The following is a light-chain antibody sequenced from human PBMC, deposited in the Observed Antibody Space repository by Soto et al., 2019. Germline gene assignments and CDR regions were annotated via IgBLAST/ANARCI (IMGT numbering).Light chain of an antibody. CDR1: QSISIS. Sequence: DLPMTQSPSTLSASVGDRVTITCRASQSISISLAWYQQKPGKAPKVLIYAASSLESGVPSRFSGSGSGTEFTLTISSLQPDDFATYYCQHYNSYSEAFGQGTKVDI. J-gene: IGKJ1*01. V-gene: IGKV1-5*01. CDR3: QHYNSYSEA. CDR2: AAS.